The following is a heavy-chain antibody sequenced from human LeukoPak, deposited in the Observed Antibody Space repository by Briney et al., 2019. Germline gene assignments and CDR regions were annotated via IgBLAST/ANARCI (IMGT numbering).Heavy chain of an antibody. CDR2: ISYDGSTK. CDR3: ARDSSSWALNDAFDI. J-gene: IGHJ3*02. D-gene: IGHD6-13*01. V-gene: IGHV3-30-3*01. Sequence: GGSLRLSCAASAFTLSSHTVHWVRQTPGKGLEWVAVISYDGSTKYYADSVKGRFTISRDNSKNTLYLQMNSLRAEDTAVYYCARDSSSWALNDAFDIWGQGTMVTVSS. CDR1: AFTLSSHT.